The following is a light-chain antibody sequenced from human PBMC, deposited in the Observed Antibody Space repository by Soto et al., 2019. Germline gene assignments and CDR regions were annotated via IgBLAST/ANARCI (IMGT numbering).Light chain of an antibody. CDR2: EVT. V-gene: IGLV2-14*01. J-gene: IGLJ2*01. CDR3: SSYTSTSTVV. CDR1: SSDVGGYNY. Sequence: QSALTQPASVSGSLGQSITISCTGTSSDVGGYNYVSWYQQHPGKDPKVVIFEVTYRPSGVSSRFSGSKSGNTASLTVSGLQAEDEGEYYCSSYTSTSTVVFGGGTKVTVL.